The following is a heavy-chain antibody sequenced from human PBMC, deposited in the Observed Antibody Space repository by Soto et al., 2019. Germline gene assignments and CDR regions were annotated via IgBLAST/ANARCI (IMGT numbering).Heavy chain of an antibody. Sequence: ETLSLTCAVYGGSFSGYYWTWIRQPPGKGLEWIGEINHSGTINFNPSLKSRLTISLDTSKKHFSLKLSSVTDADTAIYYCAASIFYYGMDVWGQGTTVTVSS. J-gene: IGHJ6*02. V-gene: IGHV4-34*01. CDR1: GGSFSGYY. CDR2: INHSGTI. CDR3: AASIFYYGMDV.